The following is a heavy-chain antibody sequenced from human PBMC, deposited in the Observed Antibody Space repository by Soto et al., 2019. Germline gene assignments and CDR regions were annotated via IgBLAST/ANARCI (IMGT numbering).Heavy chain of an antibody. V-gene: IGHV1-3*01. J-gene: IGHJ6*02. CDR1: GYTFTSYA. CDR2: INAGNGNT. Sequence: ASVKVSCKASGYTFTSYAMHWVRQAPGQRLEWMGWINAGNGNTKYSQKFQGRVTITRDTSASTLFLEMSSLRVEDTAVYYCTRTMSKNYYYYAMGVWGPGTTVTVSS. CDR3: TRTMSKNYYYYAMGV. D-gene: IGHD3-3*01.